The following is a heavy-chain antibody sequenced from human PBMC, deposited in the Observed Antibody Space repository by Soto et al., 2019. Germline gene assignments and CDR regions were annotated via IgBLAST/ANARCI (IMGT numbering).Heavy chain of an antibody. D-gene: IGHD1-1*01. J-gene: IGHJ4*02. CDR1: GSIFSSHW. CDR3: VRANNWSYDY. V-gene: IGHV3-74*01. CDR2: IGPDGCNK. Sequence: GGSLRLSCSASGSIFSSHWMHWVRQAPGKRLVWVSHIGPDGCNKRDADSVQGRFSISRDNARNSLYLQMNSLRDADTAVYYCVRANNWSYDYWGQGIRVT.